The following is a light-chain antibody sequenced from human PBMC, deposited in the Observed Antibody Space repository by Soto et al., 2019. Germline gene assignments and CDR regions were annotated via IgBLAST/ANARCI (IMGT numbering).Light chain of an antibody. CDR3: SSYTSRNNGV. CDR2: DVS. CDR1: SGDVGGYNY. Sequence: QSALTQPASVSGSPGQSITISCTGTSGDVGGYNYVSWYQQHPDKAPKLVIYDVSNRPSGVSDRFSGSKSDNTASLTISGLQAEDEANYYCSSYTSRNNGVFGGGTKVTVL. J-gene: IGLJ3*02. V-gene: IGLV2-14*03.